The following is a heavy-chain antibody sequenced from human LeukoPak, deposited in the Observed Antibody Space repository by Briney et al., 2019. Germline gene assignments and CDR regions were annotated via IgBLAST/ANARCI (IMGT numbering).Heavy chain of an antibody. CDR1: GGSISSYY. CDR2: IYYSGST. J-gene: IGHJ4*02. Sequence: SETLSLTCTVSGGSISSYYWSWIRQPPGKGLEWIGYIYYSGSTNYNPSLKSRVTISVDTSKNQFSLKLSSVTAADTAVYYCASAPTGDGYYFDYWGQGTLVTVSS. D-gene: IGHD7-27*01. V-gene: IGHV4-59*08. CDR3: ASAPTGDGYYFDY.